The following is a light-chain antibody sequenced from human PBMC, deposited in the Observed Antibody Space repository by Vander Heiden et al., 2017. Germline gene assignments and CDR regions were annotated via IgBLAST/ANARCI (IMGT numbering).Light chain of an antibody. Sequence: SVLTQPPSVSGAPGQRVTISCTGSSSNIGAGYGVNWYQQLPGTAPKFLIYANNNRPSGVPDRFSASKSGTSASLAITGLQAEDEADYYCQSYDSSLSAWVFGGGTKLTVL. J-gene: IGLJ3*02. CDR2: ANN. V-gene: IGLV1-40*01. CDR3: QSYDSSLSAWV. CDR1: SSNIGAGYG.